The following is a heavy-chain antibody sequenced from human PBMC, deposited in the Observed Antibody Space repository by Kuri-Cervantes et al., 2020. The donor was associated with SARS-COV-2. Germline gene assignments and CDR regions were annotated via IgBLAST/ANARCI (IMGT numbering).Heavy chain of an antibody. CDR3: ATDLTGTPRRSYYYYYGMDV. Sequence: ASVKVSCKASGYTFTGYYMHWVRQAPGQGLEWMGWINPNSGGTNYAQKFQGWVTMTRDTSISTAYMELSRLRSDDTAVYYCATDLTGTPRRSYYYYYGMDVWGQGTTVTVSS. D-gene: IGHD1-7*01. J-gene: IGHJ6*02. CDR1: GYTFTGYY. V-gene: IGHV1-2*04. CDR2: INPNSGGT.